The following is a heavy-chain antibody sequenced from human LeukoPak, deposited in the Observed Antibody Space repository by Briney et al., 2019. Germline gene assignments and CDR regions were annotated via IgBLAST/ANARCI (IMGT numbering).Heavy chain of an antibody. V-gene: IGHV3-30*02. Sequence: GGSPRLSCAASGFTFSSYGMRWVRQAPGKGLEWVAFIRYDGSNKYYADSVKGRFTISRDTSKNTLYLQMNSLRAEDTAVCYCARGPPYYDILTGPLGGFDYWGQGTLVTVSP. CDR1: GFTFSSYG. CDR3: ARGPPYYDILTGPLGGFDY. CDR2: IRYDGSNK. D-gene: IGHD3-9*01. J-gene: IGHJ4*02.